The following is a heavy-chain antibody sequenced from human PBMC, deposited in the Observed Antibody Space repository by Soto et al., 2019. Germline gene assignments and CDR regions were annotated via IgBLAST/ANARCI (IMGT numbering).Heavy chain of an antibody. CDR3: ARDMSGGSSWYEFDS. V-gene: IGHV4-59*01. CDR1: GDSIRSSY. CDR2: VYHTGTT. Sequence: QVQLQESGPGLVKPSETLSLTYTVSGDSIRSSYWSWVRQPPGRGLEWIGYVYHTGTTNSNPSLKSRVTISADTSKNLFSLKLISVTPADTAVYFCARDMSGGSSWYEFDSWGPGTLVTVSS. D-gene: IGHD6-13*01. J-gene: IGHJ4*02.